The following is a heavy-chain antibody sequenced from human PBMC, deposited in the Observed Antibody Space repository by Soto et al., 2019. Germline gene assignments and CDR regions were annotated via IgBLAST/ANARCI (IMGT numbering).Heavy chain of an antibody. Sequence: GGSLRLSCAVSGFTFSNYAMTWVRQAPGKGLEWVSLMSGNGGRIVYADSVKGRFTISRDNSKNTLYLQMNSPRLEDTAVYYCVKDPVSGGSGGARFDYWGQGTLVTVSS. J-gene: IGHJ4*02. D-gene: IGHD2-8*02. V-gene: IGHV3-23*01. CDR1: GFTFSNYA. CDR2: MSGNGGRI. CDR3: VKDPVSGGSGGARFDY.